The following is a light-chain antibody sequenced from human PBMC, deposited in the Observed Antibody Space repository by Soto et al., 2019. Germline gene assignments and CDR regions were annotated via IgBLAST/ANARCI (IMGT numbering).Light chain of an antibody. V-gene: IGLV2-11*01. CDR1: SSDVGGYNY. CDR2: DVS. J-gene: IGLJ1*01. CDR3: SPRYV. Sequence: QSVLTQPRSVSGSPGQSVTISCTGTSSDVGGYNYVSWYQQHPGKAPKVMIYDVSERPSGVPDRFSGSKSGNTASLTISGLQAEDEADYAGSPRYVFGTGTKLTVL.